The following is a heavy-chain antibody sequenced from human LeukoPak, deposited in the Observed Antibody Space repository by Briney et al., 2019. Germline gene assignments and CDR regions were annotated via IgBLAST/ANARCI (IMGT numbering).Heavy chain of an antibody. CDR1: GGTFSSYA. Sequence: SVKVSCKASGGTFSSYAISWVRQAPGQGLEWMGGIIPIFGTANYAQKFQGRVTITADESTSTAYMELSSLRSEDTAVYYCARAISYYYGMDVWGQGTTVTVSS. V-gene: IGHV1-69*13. J-gene: IGHJ6*02. CDR2: IIPIFGTA. D-gene: IGHD3-9*01. CDR3: ARAISYYYGMDV.